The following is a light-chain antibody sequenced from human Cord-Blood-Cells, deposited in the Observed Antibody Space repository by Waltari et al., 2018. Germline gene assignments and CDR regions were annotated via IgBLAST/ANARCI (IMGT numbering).Light chain of an antibody. CDR1: SGHSSYI. CDR2: LEGSGSC. Sequence: QPVLTQSSSASASLGSSVKLTCTLSSGHSSYIIAWHQQQPGKAPRYLMKLEGSGSCNKGSGVPDRFSGSSSGADRYLTISNLQFEDEADYYCETWDSNTHVFGGGTKLTVL. V-gene: IGLV4-60*02. CDR3: ETWDSNTHV. J-gene: IGLJ3*02.